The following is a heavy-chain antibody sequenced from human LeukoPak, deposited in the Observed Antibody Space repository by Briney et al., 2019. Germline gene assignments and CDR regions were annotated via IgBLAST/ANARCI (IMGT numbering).Heavy chain of an antibody. CDR1: GFTFSNAL. D-gene: IGHD3/OR15-3a*01. CDR2: IKRKGDDGTI. CDR3: TAGTGRSDFDY. V-gene: IGHV3-15*01. Sequence: GGSLRLSCAASGFTFSNALMSWVRQAPGKGLEWVGRIKRKGDDGTIDYAAPVKGKLTISRDDSKNTLYLQMNSLKSEDTAVYYCTAGTGRSDFDYWGQGTLVTVSS. J-gene: IGHJ4*02.